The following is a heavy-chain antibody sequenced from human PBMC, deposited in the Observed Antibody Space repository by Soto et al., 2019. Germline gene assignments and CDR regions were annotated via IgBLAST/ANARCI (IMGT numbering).Heavy chain of an antibody. CDR1: GFTFSTYW. CDR2: INSDGSST. D-gene: IGHD3-10*01. V-gene: IGHV3-74*01. Sequence: EVQLVESGGGLVQPGGSLRLSCAASGFTFSTYWMHWVRQAPGKGLVWVSRINSDGSSTNYADSVKGRFTISRDNVKNTLFLQINSLRAEDTAVYYCARGGGTYGSYYYAMDVWGQGTTVTVSS. J-gene: IGHJ6*02. CDR3: ARGGGTYGSYYYAMDV.